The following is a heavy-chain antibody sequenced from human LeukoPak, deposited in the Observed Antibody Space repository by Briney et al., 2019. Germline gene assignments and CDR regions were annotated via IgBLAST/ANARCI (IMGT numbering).Heavy chain of an antibody. CDR1: GYTFTSYG. CDR3: ARGRAAAGTRWFDP. CDR2: ISAYNGNT. Sequence: ASVKASCKASGYTFTSYGISWVRQAPGQGLEWMGWISAYNGNTNYAQKLQGRVTMTTDTSTSTAYMELRSLRSDDTAVYYYARGRAAAGTRWFDPWGQGTLVTVSS. D-gene: IGHD6-13*01. J-gene: IGHJ5*02. V-gene: IGHV1-18*01.